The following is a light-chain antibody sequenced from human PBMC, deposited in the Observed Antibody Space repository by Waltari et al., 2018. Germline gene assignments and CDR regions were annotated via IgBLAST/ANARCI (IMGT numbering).Light chain of an antibody. V-gene: IGLV2-14*03. J-gene: IGLJ2*01. CDR3: NSYSTSSAPA. CDR2: DVF. CDR1: SSDVGDFEY. Sequence: SALTQPASVSGSPGQSVTISCTGTSSDVGDFEYVSWFQQPPGKAPKLLIYDVFSRPSGVSNRFSASKSGNTASLTISGLQAEDEANYFCNSYSTSSAPAFGGGTKLTVL.